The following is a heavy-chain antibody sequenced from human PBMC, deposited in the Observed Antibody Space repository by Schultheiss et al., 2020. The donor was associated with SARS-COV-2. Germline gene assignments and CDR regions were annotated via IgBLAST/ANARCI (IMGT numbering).Heavy chain of an antibody. CDR2: IKQDGSEK. CDR3: ARDPGTVGYYGMDV. Sequence: GGSLRLSCAASGFTFSSYWMSWVRQAPGKGLEWVANIKQDGSEKYYADSVKGRFTISRDNSKNTLYLQMNSLRAEDTAVYYCARDPGTVGYYGMDVWGQGTTVTVSS. CDR1: GFTFSSYW. D-gene: IGHD4-23*01. J-gene: IGHJ6*02. V-gene: IGHV3-7*01.